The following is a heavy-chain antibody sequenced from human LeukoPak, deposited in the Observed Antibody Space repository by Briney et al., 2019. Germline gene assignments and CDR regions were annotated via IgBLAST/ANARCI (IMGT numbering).Heavy chain of an antibody. Sequence: GGSLRLSCAASGFTFSSDSMAWVRQAPGKGLEWVANIKQDGSEKNYVDSVKGRFTISRDNTNYSLYLQMNSLRAEDTAVYYCARDARVCSSYRCYYYYHYMDVWGKGTTVTVSS. CDR1: GFTFSSDS. J-gene: IGHJ6*03. D-gene: IGHD2-2*01. CDR3: ARDARVCSSYRCYYYYHYMDV. V-gene: IGHV3-7*01. CDR2: IKQDGSEK.